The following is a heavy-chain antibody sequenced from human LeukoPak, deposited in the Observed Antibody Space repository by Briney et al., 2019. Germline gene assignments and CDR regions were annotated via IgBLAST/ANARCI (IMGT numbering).Heavy chain of an antibody. CDR3: AKTPDYYGSGSSSYIDC. CDR2: ISGSGGGT. CDR1: GFTFSSYA. Sequence: GGSLRLSCAASGFTFSSYAMSWVGQAPGKGLEWVSAISGSGGGTYYANSVKGRFTISRDNSRDTLYLQMNSLRAEDTALYFCAKTPDYYGSGSSSYIDCWGQGTLVSVSS. D-gene: IGHD3-10*01. V-gene: IGHV3-23*01. J-gene: IGHJ4*02.